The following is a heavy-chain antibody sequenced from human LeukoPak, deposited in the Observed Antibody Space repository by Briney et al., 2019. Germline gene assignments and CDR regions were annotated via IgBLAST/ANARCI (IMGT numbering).Heavy chain of an antibody. CDR2: ISGTSSTI. D-gene: IGHD1-26*01. CDR1: GFTFSSYS. V-gene: IGHV3-48*01. Sequence: GGSLRLSCAASGFTFSSYSMNWVRQARGKGLEWVSFISGTSSTIYYADSVKGRFTISRDNAQNSLYLQMNSLRGEDTAVYYCATSGSYRFDYWGQGTLVTVSS. CDR3: ATSGSYRFDY. J-gene: IGHJ4*02.